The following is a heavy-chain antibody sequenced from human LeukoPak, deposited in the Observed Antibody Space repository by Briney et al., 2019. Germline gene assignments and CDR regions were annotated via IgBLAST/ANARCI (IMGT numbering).Heavy chain of an antibody. CDR2: ISLSGST. Sequence: PSGTLSLTCAVSGDSISSSNWWTWVRQPPGKGLEWIGEISLSGSTNYNASLKSRVTISVDKSYNQFSLKLSSVTAADTAVYYCASRWVLTGEPYWGQGTLVTVSS. D-gene: IGHD7-27*01. J-gene: IGHJ4*02. CDR3: ASRWVLTGEPY. V-gene: IGHV4-4*02. CDR1: GDSISSSNW.